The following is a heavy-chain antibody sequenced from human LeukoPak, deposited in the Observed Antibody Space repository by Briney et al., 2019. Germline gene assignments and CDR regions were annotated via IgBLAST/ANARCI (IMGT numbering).Heavy chain of an antibody. Sequence: PSETLSLTYTVSGDSINSYHWSWIRQPAGKGLEWSGRIHMSGSTNYNPSLRSRVAISMDNSKNQFSLKLKSVTAADTAVYYCARDDSSRDDSGGYHYWGQGTLVTISS. D-gene: IGHD3-22*01. V-gene: IGHV4-4*07. J-gene: IGHJ4*02. CDR2: IHMSGST. CDR3: ARDDSSRDDSGGYHY. CDR1: GDSINSYH.